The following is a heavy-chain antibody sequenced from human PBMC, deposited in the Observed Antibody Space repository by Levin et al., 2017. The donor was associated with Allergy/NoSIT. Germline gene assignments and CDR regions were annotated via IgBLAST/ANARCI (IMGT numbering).Heavy chain of an antibody. V-gene: IGHV3-11*05. D-gene: IGHD3-10*01. CDR3: ARDKRGYYGSGSAPYFDY. CDR2: ISSSSSYT. J-gene: IGHJ4*02. Sequence: GGSLRLSCAASGFTFSDYYMSWIRQAPGKGLEWVSYISSSSSYTNYADSVKGRFTISRDNAKNSLYLQMNSLRAEDTAVYYCARDKRGYYGSGSAPYFDYWGQGTLVTVSS. CDR1: GFTFSDYY.